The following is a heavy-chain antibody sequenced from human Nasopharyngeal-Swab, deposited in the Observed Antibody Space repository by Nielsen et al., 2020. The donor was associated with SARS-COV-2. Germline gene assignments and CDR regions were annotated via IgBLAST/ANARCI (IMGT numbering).Heavy chain of an antibody. V-gene: IGHV3-30-3*01. Sequence: GESLKISCVASGFTFTSYTLHWVRRAPDKGLEWVASISYDDGSSKNYADSVKGRCIISRDNSKNTLYLEINSLRAEDTAVYFCARDQGGRSGYNAFDYWGQGTLVTVSS. CDR1: GFTFTSYT. CDR2: ISYDDGSSK. D-gene: IGHD5-24*01. CDR3: ARDQGGRSGYNAFDY. J-gene: IGHJ4*02.